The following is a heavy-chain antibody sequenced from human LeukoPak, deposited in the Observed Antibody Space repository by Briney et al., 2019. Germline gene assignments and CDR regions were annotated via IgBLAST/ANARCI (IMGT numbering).Heavy chain of an antibody. J-gene: IGHJ4*02. Sequence: PSETLSLTCTVSGGSISSSSYYWGWIRQPPGKGLEWIGSIYYSGSTYYNPSLKSRVTISVDTSKNQFSLKLSSVTAADTAVYYCARVRSSSSGVEYWGQGTLVTVSS. CDR1: GGSISSSSYY. V-gene: IGHV4-39*07. CDR2: IYYSGST. CDR3: ARVRSSSSGVEY. D-gene: IGHD6-6*01.